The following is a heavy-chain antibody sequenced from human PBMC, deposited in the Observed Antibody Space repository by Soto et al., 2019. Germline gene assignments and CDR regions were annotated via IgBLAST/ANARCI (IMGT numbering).Heavy chain of an antibody. J-gene: IGHJ4*02. CDR2: IYYSGST. D-gene: IGHD3-9*01. Sequence: QLQLQESGPGLVKPSETLSLTCTVSGGSISSSSYYWGWIRQPPGKGLEWIGSIYYSGSTYYNPSLKSRVTISVDTSKHQFSLKLSSVTAADTAVYYCARHFFNSYDILTGYPYYFDYWGQGTLVTVSS. CDR1: GGSISSSSYY. CDR3: ARHFFNSYDILTGYPYYFDY. V-gene: IGHV4-39*01.